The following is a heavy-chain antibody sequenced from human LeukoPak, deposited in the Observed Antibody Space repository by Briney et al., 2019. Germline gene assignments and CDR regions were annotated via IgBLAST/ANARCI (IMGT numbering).Heavy chain of an antibody. CDR1: GFIFSSYA. J-gene: IGHJ4*02. CDR3: AKDSLMVRGVRDY. CDR2: ISGSGGST. D-gene: IGHD3-10*01. Sequence: GGSLRLSCAASGFIFSSYAMSWVRQAPGKGLEWVSAISGSGGSTYYADSVKGRFTISRDNSKNTLYLQMNSLRAEDTAVYYCAKDSLMVRGVRDYWGQGTLVTVSS. V-gene: IGHV3-23*01.